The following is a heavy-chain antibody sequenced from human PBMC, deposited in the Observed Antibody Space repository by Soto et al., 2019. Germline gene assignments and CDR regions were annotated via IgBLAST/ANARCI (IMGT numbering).Heavy chain of an antibody. D-gene: IGHD6-19*01. CDR3: AYSTGWYRHDV. CDR1: GDSISNSRW. CDR2: IFHSGDT. Sequence: QVQLQESGPGLVKPSGTLSLTCAVSGDSISNSRWWTWVRQPPGKGLEWIGDIFHSGDTNYNPSLKRPVFISVDKSQNKCSLKVTSVTAADTAVYYCAYSTGWYRHDVWGQGTLVTVSS. J-gene: IGHJ3*01. V-gene: IGHV4-4*02.